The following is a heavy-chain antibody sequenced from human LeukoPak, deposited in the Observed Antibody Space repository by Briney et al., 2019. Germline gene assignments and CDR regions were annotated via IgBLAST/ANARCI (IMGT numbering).Heavy chain of an antibody. CDR1: GYTFTGYY. J-gene: IGHJ4*02. D-gene: IGHD5-18*01. CDR2: INPNSGGT. CDR3: ARVRRGYSYGYWKGPPPVLYY. V-gene: IGHV1-2*02. Sequence: GASVKVSCKASGYTFTGYYMHWVRQAPGQGLEWMGWINPNSGGTNYAQKFQGRVTMTRDTSISTAYMELSRLRSDDTAVYYCARVRRGYSYGYWKGPPPVLYYWGQGTLVTVSS.